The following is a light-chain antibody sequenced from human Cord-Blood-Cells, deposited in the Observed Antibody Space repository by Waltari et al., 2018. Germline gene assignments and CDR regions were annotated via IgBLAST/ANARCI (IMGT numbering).Light chain of an antibody. CDR2: DAS. CDR1: QGIRIA. J-gene: IGKJ4*01. V-gene: IGKV1D-13*01. CDR3: QQFNNYPH. Sequence: AIQLTQSQSYLSASVGDRVTITCRASQGIRIALAWYQQKPGKAPKLLIYDASSLESGVPSRFSGSGSGTDFTLTISSLQPEDFATYYCQQFNNYPHFGGGTKVEIK.